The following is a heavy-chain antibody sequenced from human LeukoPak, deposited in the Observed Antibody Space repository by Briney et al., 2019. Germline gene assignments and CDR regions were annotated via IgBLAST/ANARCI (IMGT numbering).Heavy chain of an antibody. J-gene: IGHJ4*02. Sequence: ASVKVSCKASRGTFSSYAISWVRQAPGQGLEWMGGIIPIFGTANYAQKFQGRVTITADESTSTAYMELSSLRPEDPAVYYCARDGSGYCSGGSCYPAFDYWGQGTLVTVSS. D-gene: IGHD2-15*01. CDR3: ARDGSGYCSGGSCYPAFDY. CDR1: RGTFSSYA. CDR2: IIPIFGTA. V-gene: IGHV1-69*13.